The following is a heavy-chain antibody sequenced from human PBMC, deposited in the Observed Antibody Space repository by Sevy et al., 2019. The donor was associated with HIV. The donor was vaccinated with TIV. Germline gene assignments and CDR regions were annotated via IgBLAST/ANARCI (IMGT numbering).Heavy chain of an antibody. V-gene: IGHV3-7*01. CDR2: INQNGSVT. CDR1: GFSLNSFW. J-gene: IGHJ4*02. D-gene: IGHD2-15*01. Sequence: GGSLRLSCAASGFSLNSFWMNWVRQTPGKGLEWVANINQNGSVTYYVDSVKGRFTISRDNSRNLLFLQMTSLRVEETALYYCVRAVATNGSFWGQGTLVTVSS. CDR3: VRAVATNGSF.